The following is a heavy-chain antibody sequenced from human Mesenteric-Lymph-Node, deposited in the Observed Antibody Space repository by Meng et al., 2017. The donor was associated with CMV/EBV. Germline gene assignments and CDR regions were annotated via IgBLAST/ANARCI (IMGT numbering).Heavy chain of an antibody. Sequence: SVKVSCKASGGTLSSYAINWVRQAPGQGLEWMGGIIPLFGSANYAQKFQGRVTITTDESTSTAYLQLTSLRSEDTAAYFCARGVGRVHYYFDYWGQGTLVTVSS. J-gene: IGHJ4*02. D-gene: IGHD1-1*01. CDR3: ARGVGRVHYYFDY. CDR1: GGTLSSYA. CDR2: IIPLFGSA. V-gene: IGHV1-69*05.